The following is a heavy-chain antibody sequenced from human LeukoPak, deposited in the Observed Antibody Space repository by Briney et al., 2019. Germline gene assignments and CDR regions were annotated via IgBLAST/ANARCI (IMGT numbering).Heavy chain of an antibody. CDR2: INHSGST. V-gene: IGHV4-34*01. D-gene: IGHD6-13*01. J-gene: IGHJ4*02. CDR3: ARGAIAAAGTGIDY. CDR1: GGSFSGYY. Sequence: SETLSLTCAVYGGSFSGYYWSWIRQPPGKGLEWIGEINHSGSTNYNPSLKSRVTISVDTSKNQFSLKLSSVTAADTAVYYCARGAIAAAGTGIDYWGQGTLVTVSS.